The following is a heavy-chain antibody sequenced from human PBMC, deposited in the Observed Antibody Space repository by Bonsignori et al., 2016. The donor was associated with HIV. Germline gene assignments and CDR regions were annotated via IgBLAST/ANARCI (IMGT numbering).Heavy chain of an antibody. D-gene: IGHD3-22*01. V-gene: IGHV5-51*01. J-gene: IGHJ4*02. CDR3: ARLYDSSGYYYMPSDY. CDR2: IYPGDSDT. Sequence: VRQAPGKGLEWMGIIYPGDSDTRYSPSFQGQVTISADKSISTAYLQWSSLKASDTAMYYCARLYDSSGYYYMPSDYWGQGTLVTVSS.